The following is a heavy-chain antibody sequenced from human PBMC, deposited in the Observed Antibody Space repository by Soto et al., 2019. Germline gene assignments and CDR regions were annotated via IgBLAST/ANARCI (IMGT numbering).Heavy chain of an antibody. CDR1: AFTFSNAW. CDR3: TTDLPYYDFWSGPNNPDY. Sequence: PGGSLRLSCAASAFTFSNAWMNWVRQAPGKGLERVGRIKSKTDGGTTDYAAPVKGRFTISRDDSKNTLYLQMNSLKTEDTAVYYCTTDLPYYDFWSGPNNPDYWGQGILVTVSS. CDR2: IKSKTDGGTT. D-gene: IGHD3-3*01. V-gene: IGHV3-15*07. J-gene: IGHJ4*02.